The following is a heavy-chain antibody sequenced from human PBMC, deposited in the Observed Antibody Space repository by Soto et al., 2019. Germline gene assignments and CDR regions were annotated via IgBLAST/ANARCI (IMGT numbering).Heavy chain of an antibody. Sequence: ASVKVSCKASGYTFTGYYMHWVRQAPGQGLEWMGWINPNSGGTNYAQKFQGWVTMTRDTSISTAYMGLSRLRSDDTAVYYCARDRGYGSGSYYKVIDYYYYMDVWGKGTTVTVSS. V-gene: IGHV1-2*04. CDR2: INPNSGGT. CDR3: ARDRGYGSGSYYKVIDYYYYMDV. J-gene: IGHJ6*03. CDR1: GYTFTGYY. D-gene: IGHD3-10*01.